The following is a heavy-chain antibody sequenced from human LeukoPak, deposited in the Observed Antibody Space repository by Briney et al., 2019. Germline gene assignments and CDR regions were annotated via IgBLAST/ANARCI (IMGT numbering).Heavy chain of an antibody. CDR1: GYTFTGHY. V-gene: IGHV1-2*02. J-gene: IGHJ4*02. D-gene: IGHD3-10*01. Sequence: ASVKVSCKASGYTFTGHYMHWVRQAPGQGLEWMGWIIPNSGGTNYAQKSQGRVTMTRDTSINTAYMELSRLKSDDTAVYYCATPAMWLGESFDYWGQGTLVTVSS. CDR2: IIPNSGGT. CDR3: ATPAMWLGESFDY.